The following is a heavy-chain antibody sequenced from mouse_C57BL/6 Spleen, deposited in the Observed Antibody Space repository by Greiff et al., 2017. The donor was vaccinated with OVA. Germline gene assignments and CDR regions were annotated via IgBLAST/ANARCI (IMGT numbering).Heavy chain of an antibody. V-gene: IGHV10-1*01. CDR2: IRSKSNNYAT. D-gene: IGHD2-4*01. Sequence: EVKLMESGGGLVQPKGSLKLSCAASGFSFNTYAMNWVRQAPGKGLEWVARIRSKSNNYATYYADSVKDRFTISRDDSESMLYLQMNNLKTEDTAMYYCVRWYDYYFDYWGQGTTLTVSS. CDR1: GFSFNTYA. CDR3: VRWYDYYFDY. J-gene: IGHJ2*01.